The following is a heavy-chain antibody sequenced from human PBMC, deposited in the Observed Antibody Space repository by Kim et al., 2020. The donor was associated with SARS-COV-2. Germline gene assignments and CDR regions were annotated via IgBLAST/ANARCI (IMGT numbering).Heavy chain of an antibody. J-gene: IGHJ4*02. D-gene: IGHD6-19*01. CDR3: VRGTSTSGSYYCEA. Sequence: ADSVKSRFTSSRDNAKNTLNLRMNSLRGEDAALYYCVRGTSTSGSYYCEAWGQGTLVTVSS. V-gene: IGHV3-74*01.